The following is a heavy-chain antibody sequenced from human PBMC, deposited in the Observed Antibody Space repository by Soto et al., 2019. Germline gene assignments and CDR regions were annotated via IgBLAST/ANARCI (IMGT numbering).Heavy chain of an antibody. V-gene: IGHV3-30*18. CDR3: AKDSGTNWFDP. J-gene: IGHJ5*02. Sequence: HPGGSLRLSCAASGFTFSSYGMHWVRQAPGKGLEWVAVISYDGSNKYYADSVKGRFTISRDNSKNTLYLQMNSLRAEDTAVYYCAKDSGTNWFDPWGQGTLVTVSS. D-gene: IGHD1-26*01. CDR1: GFTFSSYG. CDR2: ISYDGSNK.